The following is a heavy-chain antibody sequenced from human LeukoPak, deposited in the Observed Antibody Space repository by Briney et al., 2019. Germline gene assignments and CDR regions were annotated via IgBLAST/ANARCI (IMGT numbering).Heavy chain of an antibody. Sequence: SETLSLTCTVSGGSISSSHYYWGWIRQPPGKGLEWIGTIYYSGTTYYNPSLESRVTLSEDTSKNQFSLTLRSVTATDTAVYYCARQISDYYYYYIDVWGKGTTVTVSS. CDR2: IYYSGTT. J-gene: IGHJ6*03. D-gene: IGHD3-3*01. CDR3: ARQISDYYYYYIDV. V-gene: IGHV4-39*01. CDR1: GGSISSSHYY.